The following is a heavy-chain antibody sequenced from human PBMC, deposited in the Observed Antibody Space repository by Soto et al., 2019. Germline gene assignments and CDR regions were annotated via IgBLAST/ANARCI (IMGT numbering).Heavy chain of an antibody. J-gene: IGHJ6*02. CDR3: ARDAIFGVVIRGIDYYYGMDV. CDR2: IIPIFGTT. CDR1: GGTFSNYA. Sequence: QVQLVQSGAEVKKPGSSVKVSCKASGGTFSNYAISWVRQAPGQGLEWMGGIIPIFGTTNYAQKFQGRVTITADESTSTAYMELGSLRSEDTAVYYCARDAIFGVVIRGIDYYYGMDVWGQGTTVTVSS. V-gene: IGHV1-69*01. D-gene: IGHD3-3*01.